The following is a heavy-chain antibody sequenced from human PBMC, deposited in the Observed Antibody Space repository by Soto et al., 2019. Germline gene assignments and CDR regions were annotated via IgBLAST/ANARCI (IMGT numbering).Heavy chain of an antibody. Sequence: QVQLVESGGGVVQPGRSLRLSCAASGFTFNSYAMHWVRQAPGKGLEWVALISYDGSNEYYADSVKGRFTIPRDNSKNTLYLQMNSLRTADTAVYYCARGDRTGYYYYGMDVWGQGTTVTVSS. V-gene: IGHV3-30-3*01. CDR2: ISYDGSNE. D-gene: IGHD2-21*02. CDR1: GFTFNSYA. CDR3: ARGDRTGYYYYGMDV. J-gene: IGHJ6*02.